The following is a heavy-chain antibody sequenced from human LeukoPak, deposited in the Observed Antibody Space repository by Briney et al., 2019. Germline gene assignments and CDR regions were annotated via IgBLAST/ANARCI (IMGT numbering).Heavy chain of an antibody. CDR2: ISASGANT. CDR3: AKDIEISY. V-gene: IGHV3-23*01. Sequence: GGSLRLSCAASGFAFKDSAMTWVRQAPGKGLEWVSLISASGANTYSTDSVKGRFTLSRNNSENTLYLQMNSLRAGDTAVYYCAKDIEISYWGQGTLVTVSS. J-gene: IGHJ4*02. D-gene: IGHD2-15*01. CDR1: GFAFKDSA.